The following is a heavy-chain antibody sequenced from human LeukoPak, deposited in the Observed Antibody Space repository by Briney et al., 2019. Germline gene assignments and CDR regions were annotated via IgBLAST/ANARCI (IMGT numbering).Heavy chain of an antibody. CDR1: GFTFRSYA. J-gene: IGHJ6*03. Sequence: PGGSLSLSCAASGFTFRSYAMSWVRQAPGKGLEWVSAIRNSGGSTYYADCVKGRFTISRDHSKNTLYVQMNSLRAEDTAVYYCAAKMATIDYYFYYMDVWGKGTTVTVSS. CDR2: IRNSGGST. CDR3: AAKMATIDYYFYYMDV. D-gene: IGHD5-24*01. V-gene: IGHV3-23*01.